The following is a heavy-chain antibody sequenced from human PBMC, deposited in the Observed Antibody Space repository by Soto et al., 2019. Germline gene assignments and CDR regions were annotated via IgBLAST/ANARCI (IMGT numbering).Heavy chain of an antibody. CDR3: AKLSGDHYYYYYYMDV. J-gene: IGHJ6*03. CDR1: GFTFSSYA. D-gene: IGHD7-27*01. V-gene: IGHV3-23*01. Sequence: GGSLRLSCAASGFTFSSYAMSWVRQAPGKGLEWDSAISGSGGSTYYADSVKGRFTISRDNSTNTLYLQMNSLRAEDTAVYYCAKLSGDHYYYYYYMDVWGKGTTVTVSS. CDR2: ISGSGGST.